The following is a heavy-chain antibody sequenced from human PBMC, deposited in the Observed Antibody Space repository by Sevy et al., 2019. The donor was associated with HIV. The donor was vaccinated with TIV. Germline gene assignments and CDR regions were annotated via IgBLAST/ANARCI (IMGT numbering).Heavy chain of an antibody. CDR2: IKQDGSEK. V-gene: IGHV3-7*01. Sequence: GGSLRLSCVASGFTFSSYWMHWVRQAPGKGLEWVDNIKQDGSEKYYVGPVKGRFTISRDNAKNTVYLQMNSLSADDTAVYYCAGRSFDYWGQGTLVTVSS. CDR1: GFTFSSYW. CDR3: AGRSFDY. J-gene: IGHJ4*02.